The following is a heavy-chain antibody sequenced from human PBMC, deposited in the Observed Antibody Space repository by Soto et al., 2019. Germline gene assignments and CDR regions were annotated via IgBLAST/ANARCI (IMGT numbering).Heavy chain of an antibody. CDR2: IYPGDSDT. CDR3: VRRGWDEGYSGYDNWFDP. V-gene: IGHV5-51*01. J-gene: IGHJ5*02. CDR1: GYSFTSYW. D-gene: IGHD5-12*01. Sequence: GESLKISCKGSGYSFTSYWIGWVRQMPGKGLEWMGIIYPGDSDTRYSPSFQGQVTISADKSISTAYLQWSSLKASDTAMYYCVRRGWDEGYSGYDNWFDPWGQGTLVTVSS.